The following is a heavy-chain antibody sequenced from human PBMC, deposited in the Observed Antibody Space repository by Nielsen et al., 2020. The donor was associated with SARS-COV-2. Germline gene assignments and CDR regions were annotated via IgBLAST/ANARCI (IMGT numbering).Heavy chain of an antibody. V-gene: IGHV3-21*01. CDR3: ARDDSWDYCSGGSCYLAYYGMDV. D-gene: IGHD2-15*01. CDR1: GFTFSSYS. Sequence: GESLKISCAASGFTFSSYSMNWVRQAPGKGLEWVSSISSSSSYIYYADSVKGRFTISRDNAKNSLYLQMNSLRAEDTAVYYCARDDSWDYCSGGSCYLAYYGMDVWGQGTTVTVSS. CDR2: ISSSSSYI. J-gene: IGHJ6*02.